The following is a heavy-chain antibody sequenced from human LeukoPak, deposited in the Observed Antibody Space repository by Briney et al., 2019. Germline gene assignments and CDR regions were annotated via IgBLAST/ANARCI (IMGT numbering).Heavy chain of an antibody. V-gene: IGHV1-3*01. CDR3: ARGSQYYYDSSGYSDNNWFDP. CDR1: GYTFTSYA. D-gene: IGHD3-22*01. CDR2: INAGNGNT. J-gene: IGHJ5*02. Sequence: ASVKVSCKASGYTFTSYAMHWVRQAPGQRLEWMGWINAGNGNTKYSQKFQGRVTITRDTSASTAYMELSSLRSEDTAVYYCARGSQYYYDSSGYSDNNWFDPWGQGTLVTVSS.